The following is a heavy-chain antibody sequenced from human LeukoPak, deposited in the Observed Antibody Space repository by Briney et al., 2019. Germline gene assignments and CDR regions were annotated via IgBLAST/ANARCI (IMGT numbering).Heavy chain of an antibody. Sequence: PGGSLRLSCEGSAFIFSGHWMNWVRQTPGKGLEWVASIKEDGSVRQYVDSVKGRFSISRDNTKGSLFLQLNSLRAEDTAVYYCARVIWTGSYAWGQGTLVTVSS. J-gene: IGHJ4*02. CDR2: IKEDGSVR. D-gene: IGHD3-16*01. V-gene: IGHV3-7*03. CDR1: AFIFSGHW. CDR3: ARVIWTGSYA.